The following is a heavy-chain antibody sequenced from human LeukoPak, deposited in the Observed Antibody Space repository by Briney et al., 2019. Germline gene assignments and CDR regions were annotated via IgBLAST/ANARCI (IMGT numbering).Heavy chain of an antibody. CDR3: ARGPHWVTGDYDAFDI. CDR1: GGSISSYY. V-gene: IGHV4-59*01. D-gene: IGHD4-17*01. J-gene: IGHJ3*02. CDR2: IYYTGST. Sequence: SETLSLTCTVSGGSISSYYWSWIRQPPGKGLEWIGYIYYTGSTNYNPSLTSRVTISVDTSENQFSLKLTSVTAADTAVYYCARGPHWVTGDYDAFDIWGQGTMVTVSS.